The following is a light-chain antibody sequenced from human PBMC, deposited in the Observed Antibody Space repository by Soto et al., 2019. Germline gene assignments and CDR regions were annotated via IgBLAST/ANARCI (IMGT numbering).Light chain of an antibody. CDR3: CSDARSSTYV. CDR1: SSDVGSYNL. J-gene: IGLJ1*01. CDR2: EGS. V-gene: IGLV2-23*01. Sequence: QSALTQPASVSGSPGQSITISCTGTSSDVGSYNLVSWYQQHPGKAPKLIIFEGSKRPSGVSNRFSGSKSGNTASLTISGVQAEDEADYYCCSDARSSTYVFGTGTKLTVL.